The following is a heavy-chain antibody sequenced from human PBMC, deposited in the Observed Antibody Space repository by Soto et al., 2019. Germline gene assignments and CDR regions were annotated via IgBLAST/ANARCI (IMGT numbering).Heavy chain of an antibody. V-gene: IGHV1-69*12. CDR1: GDTFDTFA. CDR3: ASDNDREQVGGNYYYSLDV. Sequence: QVQLVQSGAEVVKPGSSVNVSCKASGDTFDTFAISWVRQAPGQGLEWMGGIIPIFRTPDYGQKFQGRIKIYVVESTSTANMELSRLRSEDTAVYSCASDNDREQVGGNYYYSLDVWGQGTTVTVSS. CDR2: IIPIFRTP. J-gene: IGHJ6*02. D-gene: IGHD1-1*01.